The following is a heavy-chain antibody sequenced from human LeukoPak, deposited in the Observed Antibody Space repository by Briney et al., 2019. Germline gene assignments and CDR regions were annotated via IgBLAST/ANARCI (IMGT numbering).Heavy chain of an antibody. CDR3: ARGYSSGRIDY. Sequence: SETLSLTCTASGGSISSYYWSWIRQPPGRGLEWIGYIYDIGSTNYNPSLKSRVTISVEASKNQFSLKLTSMTAADTAVYYCARGYSSGRIDYWGQGTLVTVSS. CDR2: IYDIGST. J-gene: IGHJ4*02. D-gene: IGHD6-19*01. V-gene: IGHV4-59*01. CDR1: GGSISSYY.